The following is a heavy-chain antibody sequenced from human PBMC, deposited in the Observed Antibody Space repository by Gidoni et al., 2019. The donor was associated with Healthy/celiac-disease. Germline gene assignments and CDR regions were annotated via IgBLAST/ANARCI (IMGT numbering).Heavy chain of an antibody. CDR2: IIPIFATA. CDR1: GGTFSSYA. Sequence: QVQLVQSGAEVKKPGSSVKVSCKASGGTFSSYAISWVRQAPGQGLEWMGGIIPIFATANYAQKFQGRVTITADKSTSTAYMELSSLRSEDTAVYYCAFIIDWELRIGYYFDYWGQGTLVTVSS. V-gene: IGHV1-69*06. D-gene: IGHD1-26*01. J-gene: IGHJ4*02. CDR3: AFIIDWELRIGYYFDY.